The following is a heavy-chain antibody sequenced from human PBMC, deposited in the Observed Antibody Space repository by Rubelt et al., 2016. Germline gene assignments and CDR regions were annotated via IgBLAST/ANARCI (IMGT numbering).Heavy chain of an antibody. CDR3: ARLSSGWYYFDY. CDR1: GGSISSSSYY. D-gene: IGHD6-19*01. CDR2: IYCSGST. Sequence: QLQLQESGPGLVKPSETLSLTCTVSGGSISSSSYYWGWIRQPPGKGLEWIGSIYCSGSTYYNPSLKSRVTISVDTSKYRFSRKLSSVTAADTAVYYCARLSSGWYYFDYWGQGTLVTVSS. J-gene: IGHJ4*02. V-gene: IGHV4-39*01.